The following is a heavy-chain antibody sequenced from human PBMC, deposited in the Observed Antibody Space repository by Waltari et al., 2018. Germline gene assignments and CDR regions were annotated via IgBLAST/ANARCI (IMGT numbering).Heavy chain of an antibody. J-gene: IGHJ4*02. CDR2: IAYDESNK. CDR1: GFTFSSYG. D-gene: IGHD3-3*01. V-gene: IGHV3-30*18. CDR3: AKVQDTDLYYFEN. Sequence: QVQLVESGGGVVQPGRSLRLSCTASGFTFSSYGMHWVRQAPGKGMEWVEVIAYDESNKCNGDSVKGRFTISRDNSKNTLYLQMHSLRAEDTAVYYCAKVQDTDLYYFENWGQGTLVTVSS.